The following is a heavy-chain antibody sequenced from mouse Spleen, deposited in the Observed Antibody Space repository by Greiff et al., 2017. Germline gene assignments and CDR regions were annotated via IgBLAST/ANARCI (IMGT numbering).Heavy chain of an antibody. CDR1: GFNIKDDY. CDR2: IDPENGDT. V-gene: IGHV14-4*01. D-gene: IGHD3-3*01. Sequence: VQLQQSGAELVRPGASVKLSCTASGFNIKDDYMHWVKQRPEQGLEWIGWIDPENGDTEYASKFQGKATITADTSSNTAYLQLSSLTSEDTAVYYCTTSRDDYAMDYWGQGTSVTVSS. CDR3: TTSRDDYAMDY. J-gene: IGHJ4*01.